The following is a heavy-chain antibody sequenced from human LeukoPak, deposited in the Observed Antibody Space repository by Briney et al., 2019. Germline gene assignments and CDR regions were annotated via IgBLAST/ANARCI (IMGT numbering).Heavy chain of an antibody. D-gene: IGHD1-26*01. V-gene: IGHV3-20*04. Sequence: TGGSLRLSCAASGFTFEDYGMTWVRHRPGKGLEYVCEINWNGDNPVYENSLRGRFTISRDNAKNSVYLQMSSLRVDDTAFYYCARRSVAGATTGYYYDSWGQGTLVTVSS. CDR3: ARRSVAGATTGYYYDS. CDR2: INWNGDNP. CDR1: GFTFEDYG. J-gene: IGHJ4*02.